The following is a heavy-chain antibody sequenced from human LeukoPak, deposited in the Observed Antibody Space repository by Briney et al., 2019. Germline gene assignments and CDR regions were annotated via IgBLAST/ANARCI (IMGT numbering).Heavy chain of an antibody. D-gene: IGHD3-22*01. J-gene: IGHJ4*02. CDR2: IGGSGGST. CDR3: AKVTAYYYDSSGYLDY. Sequence: PGGSLRLSCAASGFTVSSNYMSWVRQAPGKGLEWVSAIGGSGGSTYYADSVKGRFTISRDNSKNTLYLQMNSLRAEDTAVYYCAKVTAYYYDSSGYLDYWGQGTLVTVSS. CDR1: GFTVSSNY. V-gene: IGHV3-23*01.